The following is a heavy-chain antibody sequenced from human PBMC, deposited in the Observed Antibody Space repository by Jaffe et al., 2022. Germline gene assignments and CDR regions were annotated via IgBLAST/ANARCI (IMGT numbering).Heavy chain of an antibody. J-gene: IGHJ4*02. V-gene: IGHV1-18*01. D-gene: IGHD2-15*01. CDR2: ISAYNGNT. CDR3: ARDSDCSGGSCYSDYGVGDY. CDR1: GYTFTSYG. Sequence: QVQLVQSGAEVKKPGASVKVSCKASGYTFTSYGISWVRQAPGQGLEWMGWISAYNGNTNYAQKLQGRVTMTTDTSTSTAYMELRSLRSDDTAVYYCARDSDCSGGSCYSDYGVGDYWGQGTLVTVSS.